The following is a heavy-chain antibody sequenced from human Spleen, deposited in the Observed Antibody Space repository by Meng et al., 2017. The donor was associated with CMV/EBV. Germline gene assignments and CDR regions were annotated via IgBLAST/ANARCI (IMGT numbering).Heavy chain of an antibody. CDR2: ISGSGGST. Sequence: CAASGFTCSSYAMSWVRQAPGKVLEWVSAISGSGGSTYYADSVKGRFTISRDNSKNTLYLQMNSLRAEDTAVYYCAKVFDFWSGYPDYWGQGTLVTVSS. CDR1: GFTCSSYA. CDR3: AKVFDFWSGYPDY. D-gene: IGHD3-3*01. V-gene: IGHV3-23*01. J-gene: IGHJ4*02.